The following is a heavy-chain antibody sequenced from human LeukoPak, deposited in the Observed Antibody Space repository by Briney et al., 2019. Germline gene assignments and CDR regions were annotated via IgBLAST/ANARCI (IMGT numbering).Heavy chain of an antibody. D-gene: IGHD4-11*01. Sequence: ASVKVSCKASGGTFSSYAISWVRQAPGPGLEWMGRIIPILGIANYAQKFQGRVTITADKSTSTAYMEMSSLRSEDTAVYYCASTRFYSNYPYNFDYWGQGTLVTVSS. J-gene: IGHJ4*02. CDR1: GGTFSSYA. V-gene: IGHV1-69*04. CDR2: IIPILGIA. CDR3: ASTRFYSNYPYNFDY.